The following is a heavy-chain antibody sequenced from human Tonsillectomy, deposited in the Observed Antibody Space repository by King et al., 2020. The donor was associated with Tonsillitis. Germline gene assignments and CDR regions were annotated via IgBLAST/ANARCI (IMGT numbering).Heavy chain of an antibody. Sequence: VQLQQWGAGLLQPSETLSLTCAVYGGSFSGYYWSWIRQPPGKGLAWIGEINHSGSTNYNPSLKSRVTISVDTSKNQFSLKLSSVTAADTAVYYCARRRNDFWSGYYRGDYFDYWGQGTLVTVSS. D-gene: IGHD3-3*01. J-gene: IGHJ4*02. CDR3: ARRRNDFWSGYYRGDYFDY. V-gene: IGHV4-34*01. CDR1: GGSFSGYY. CDR2: INHSGST.